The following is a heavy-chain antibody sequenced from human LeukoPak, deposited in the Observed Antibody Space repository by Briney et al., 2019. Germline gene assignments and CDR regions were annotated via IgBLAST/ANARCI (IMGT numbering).Heavy chain of an antibody. Sequence: GGSLRLSCAASGFTFSSYAMSWVRQAPGKGLEWVGRIKSKTDGGTTDYAAPVKGRFTISRDDSKNTLYLQMNSLKTEDTAVYYCTTDPFWEALDYWGQGTLVTVSS. D-gene: IGHD1-26*01. V-gene: IGHV3-15*01. CDR2: IKSKTDGGTT. CDR1: GFTFSSYA. CDR3: TTDPFWEALDY. J-gene: IGHJ4*02.